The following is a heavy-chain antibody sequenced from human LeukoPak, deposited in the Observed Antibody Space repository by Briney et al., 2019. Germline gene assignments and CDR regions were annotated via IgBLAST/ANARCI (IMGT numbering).Heavy chain of an antibody. D-gene: IGHD4-17*01. Sequence: GGSLRLSCAASGFTFSSYGMHWVRQATGKGLEWVSAIGTAGDTYYPGSVKGRFTISRENAKNSLYLQMNSLRAGDTAVYYCARGRLGEPGYGDYFYGMDVWGQGTTVTVSS. CDR1: GFTFSSYG. J-gene: IGHJ6*02. V-gene: IGHV3-13*01. CDR2: IGTAGDT. CDR3: ARGRLGEPGYGDYFYGMDV.